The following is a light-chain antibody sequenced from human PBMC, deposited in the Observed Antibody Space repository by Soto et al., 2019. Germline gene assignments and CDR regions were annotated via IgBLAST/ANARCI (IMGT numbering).Light chain of an antibody. CDR2: GAS. CDR1: QSVSNNY. V-gene: IGKV3-20*01. Sequence: EIVLTPSPGTLSLSTGERATLSCRASQSVSNNYLAWYQQKPGQAPRLLIYGASNRATGIPDRFSGSGSGTDFTLTISRLEPEDIAVYYCQQYVSSGTFGQGTNVDIK. J-gene: IGKJ1*01. CDR3: QQYVSSGT.